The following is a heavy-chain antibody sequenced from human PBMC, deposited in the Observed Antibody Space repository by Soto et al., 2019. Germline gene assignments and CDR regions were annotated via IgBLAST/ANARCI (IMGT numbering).Heavy chain of an antibody. CDR1: GYTFTNYG. Sequence: QVQLAQSGGEVKKLGASLKVSCKASGYTFTNYGISWVRQAPGQGLEWMGWISPYNGHTNSAQKFQDRMSMITDTSTATAYMELRSLRTDDTAEYYCARDHPFIVATMSIDFWGQGTLVSVSS. CDR3: ARDHPFIVATMSIDF. J-gene: IGHJ4*02. V-gene: IGHV1-18*01. CDR2: ISPYNGHT. D-gene: IGHD5-12*01.